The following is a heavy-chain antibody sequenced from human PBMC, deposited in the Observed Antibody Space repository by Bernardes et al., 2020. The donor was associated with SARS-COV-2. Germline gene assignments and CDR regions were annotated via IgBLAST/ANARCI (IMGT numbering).Heavy chain of an antibody. D-gene: IGHD2-21*02. CDR1: GDSISSYH. J-gene: IGHJ6*02. CDR2: VHYTERP. CDR3: AKTLTCGGDCYGYYYFGLDA. Sequence: SETLSLTCPVSGDSISSYHWSWIRQAPGKGLEWLGYVHYTERPNYNPSLKSRVTMSLDTSKNQFSLKLSSVTAAATAVYFCAKTLTCGGDCYGYYYFGLDAWGQGTTVTVSS. V-gene: IGHV4-59*01.